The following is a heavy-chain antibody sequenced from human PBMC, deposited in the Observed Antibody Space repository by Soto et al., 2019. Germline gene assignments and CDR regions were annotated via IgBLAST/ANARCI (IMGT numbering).Heavy chain of an antibody. CDR2: IIPIFGTA. CDR3: ARASTDIVVVPAAARPYYYYYGMDV. J-gene: IGHJ6*02. CDR1: GGTFSSYA. D-gene: IGHD2-2*01. Sequence: SVKVSCKASGGTFSSYAISWVRQAPGQGLEWMGGIIPIFGTANYAQKFQGRVTITADESTSTAYMELSSLRCEDTAVYYCARASTDIVVVPAAARPYYYYYGMDVWGQGTTVTVSS. V-gene: IGHV1-69*13.